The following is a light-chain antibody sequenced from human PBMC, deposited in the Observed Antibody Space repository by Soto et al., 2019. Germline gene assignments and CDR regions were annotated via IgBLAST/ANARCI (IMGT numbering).Light chain of an antibody. CDR2: KAS. Sequence: DIQMTQSPSTLSASVGDRVTITCRASQSISSWLAWYQQKPGKAPKILIYKASSLESGVPSRFSGSGSGTEFTLTISSLQPDDFATYYCQQHNSFPTFGQGTKVEIK. V-gene: IGKV1-5*03. J-gene: IGKJ1*01. CDR1: QSISSW. CDR3: QQHNSFPT.